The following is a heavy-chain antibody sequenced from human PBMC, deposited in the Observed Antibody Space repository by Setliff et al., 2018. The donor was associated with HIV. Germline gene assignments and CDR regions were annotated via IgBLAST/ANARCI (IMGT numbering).Heavy chain of an antibody. V-gene: IGHV1-46*01. D-gene: IGHD6-13*01. CDR3: ARSSRVAAAGARVPDAFDI. J-gene: IGHJ3*02. CDR2: INPSGGST. Sequence: ASVKVSCKASGYTFTSYYMHWVRQAPGQGLEWMGIINPSGGSTSYAQKFQDRVTITRDRSMSTAYMELSSLRSEDTAMYYCARSSRVAAAGARVPDAFDIWGQGTMVTV. CDR1: GYTFTSYY.